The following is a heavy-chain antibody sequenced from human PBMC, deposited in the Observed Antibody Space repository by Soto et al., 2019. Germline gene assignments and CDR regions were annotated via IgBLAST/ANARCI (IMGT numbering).Heavy chain of an antibody. Sequence: GGSLRLSCAASGFTFSSYWMSWVRQAPGKGLEWVANIKQDGSERYYVDSVKGRFTISRDNAKNSLYLQMNSLRAEDTALYYCARDLGVGAAGRGYYYYYGLDVWGQGTTVTVSS. J-gene: IGHJ6*02. CDR3: ARDLGVGAAGRGYYYYYGLDV. CDR2: IKQDGSER. D-gene: IGHD6-13*01. CDR1: GFTFSSYW. V-gene: IGHV3-7*03.